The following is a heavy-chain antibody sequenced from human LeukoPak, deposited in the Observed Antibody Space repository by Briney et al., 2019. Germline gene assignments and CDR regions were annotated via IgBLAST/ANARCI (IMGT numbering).Heavy chain of an antibody. CDR3: ASYSSSLGGAEYYMDV. V-gene: IGHV1-2*02. J-gene: IGHJ6*03. D-gene: IGHD6-13*01. CDR2: INPNSGGT. Sequence: GASVKVSCKASGYTFTDYYMHWVRQAPGQGLEWMGWINPNSGGTNYAQKFQGRVTMTRDTSISTACMELSRLRSDDTAVYYCASYSSSLGGAEYYMDVWGKGTTVTVSS. CDR1: GYTFTDYY.